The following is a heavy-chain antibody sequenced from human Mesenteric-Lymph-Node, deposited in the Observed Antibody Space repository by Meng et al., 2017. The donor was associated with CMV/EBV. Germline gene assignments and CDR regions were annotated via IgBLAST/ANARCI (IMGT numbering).Heavy chain of an antibody. CDR3: AKDSTFWSGTSAPPNWFDP. V-gene: IGHV3-30*02. CDR2: IRYDGNTN. D-gene: IGHD3-3*01. J-gene: IGHJ5*02. CDR1: GFSFSTYG. Sequence: GGSLRLSCVASGFSFSTYGMHWVRQAPGKGLEWVAFIRYDGNTNFYADSVKGRFTISRDNSKNTLYLQMNSLRAEDTAVYYCAKDSTFWSGTSAPPNWFDPWGQGTLVTVSS.